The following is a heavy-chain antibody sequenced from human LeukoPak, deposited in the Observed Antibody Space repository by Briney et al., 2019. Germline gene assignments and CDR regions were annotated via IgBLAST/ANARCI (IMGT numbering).Heavy chain of an antibody. V-gene: IGHV1-18*01. Sequence: GASVKVSCKASGYTFTSYGISWVRQAPGQGLEWMGWISAYNGNTNYAQKLQGRVTMTTDTSTSTAYMELRSLRSDDTAVYYCARMNDRIAVDHFDYWGQGTLVTVSS. J-gene: IGHJ4*02. CDR1: GYTFTSYG. D-gene: IGHD6-19*01. CDR3: ARMNDRIAVDHFDY. CDR2: ISAYNGNT.